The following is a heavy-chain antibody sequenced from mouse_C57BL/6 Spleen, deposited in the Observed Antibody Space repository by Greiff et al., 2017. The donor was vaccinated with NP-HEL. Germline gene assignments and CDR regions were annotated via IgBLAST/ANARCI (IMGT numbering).Heavy chain of an antibody. Sequence: VQLQQSGAELMKPGASVKLSCKATGYTFTGYWIEWVKQRPGHGLEWIGEILPGSGSTNYNEKFKGKATFTADTSSNTANMQPSSLTTEDSAIDYCARRAPKYYDYEGFDYWGQGTTLTVSS. J-gene: IGHJ2*01. CDR1: GYTFTGYW. D-gene: IGHD2-4*01. CDR3: ARRAPKYYDYEGFDY. V-gene: IGHV1-9*01. CDR2: ILPGSGST.